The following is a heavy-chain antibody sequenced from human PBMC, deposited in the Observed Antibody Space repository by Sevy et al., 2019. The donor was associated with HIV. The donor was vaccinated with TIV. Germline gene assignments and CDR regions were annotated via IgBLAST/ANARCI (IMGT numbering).Heavy chain of an antibody. V-gene: IGHV3-30*02. J-gene: IGHJ6*02. CDR3: AKGPHPAVTTSYGMDV. D-gene: IGHD4-17*01. CDR1: GFTFREYA. CDR2: IRYEGTNK. Sequence: GGSLRLSCAASGFTFREYAMHWVRQAPGKGLEWLTFIRYEGTNKYYTDSVRGRFTMSRDNSKNTLYLQMNSLRGEDTAVYYCAKGPHPAVTTSYGMDVWGQGTTVTVSS.